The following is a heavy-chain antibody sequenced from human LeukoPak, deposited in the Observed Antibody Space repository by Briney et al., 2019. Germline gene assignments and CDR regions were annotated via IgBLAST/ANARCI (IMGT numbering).Heavy chain of an antibody. D-gene: IGHD6-6*01. Sequence: GGSLRLSCVASGFTLSIYIMCWVRQAPGKGLEWGSAISVSTDGTLYSDSARGGFSISRDSPKNTLYLRKKSLRVEDTGVYFCTKDPLDYWSQGTLLTVSS. CDR3: TKDPLDY. J-gene: IGHJ4*02. CDR1: GFTLSIYI. V-gene: IGHV3-23*01. CDR2: ISVSTDGT.